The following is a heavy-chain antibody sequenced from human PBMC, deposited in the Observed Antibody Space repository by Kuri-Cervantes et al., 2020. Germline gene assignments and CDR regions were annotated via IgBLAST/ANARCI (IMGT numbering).Heavy chain of an antibody. CDR1: GYSISSGYY. CDR3: ARQDSSTVPGTLDY. CDR2: IYHSGST. Sequence: SETLSLTCAVSGYSISSGYYWGWIRQPPGKGLEWIGSIYHSGSTYYNPSLKSRVTISVDTSKNQFSLILTSVTAADTAIYYCARQDSSTVPGTLDYWGQGILVTVSS. V-gene: IGHV4-38-2*01. J-gene: IGHJ4*02. D-gene: IGHD6-19*01.